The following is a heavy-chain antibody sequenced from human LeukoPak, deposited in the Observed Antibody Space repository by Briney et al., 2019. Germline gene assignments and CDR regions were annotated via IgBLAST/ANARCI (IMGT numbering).Heavy chain of an antibody. CDR2: IWYDGSNK. Sequence: GGSLRLSCAASGFTFSSYGMHWVRQAPGKGLEWVAVIWYDGSNKYYADSVKGRFTISRDNSKNTLYLQMNSLRAEDTAVYYCARGKDYYDTGGYYPYYFDYWGQGTLVTVSS. V-gene: IGHV3-33*01. CDR3: ARGKDYYDTGGYYPYYFDY. D-gene: IGHD3-22*01. J-gene: IGHJ4*02. CDR1: GFTFSSYG.